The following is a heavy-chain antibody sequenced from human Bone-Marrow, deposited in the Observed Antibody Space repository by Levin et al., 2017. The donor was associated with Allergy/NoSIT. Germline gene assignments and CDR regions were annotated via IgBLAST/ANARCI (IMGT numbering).Heavy chain of an antibody. Sequence: GESLKISCAASGFTFSSSAMDWVRQAPGEGLQWVSAIRPTGDRTYYTDSVKGRFTISRDNSRNTVYLQMNNLRAEDTPKYYCAKETGGSGWYTVDYWGRGTLVTVS. D-gene: IGHD6-13*01. CDR1: GFTFSSSA. CDR2: IRPTGDRT. J-gene: IGHJ4*02. V-gene: IGHV3-23*01. CDR3: AKETGGSGWYTVDY.